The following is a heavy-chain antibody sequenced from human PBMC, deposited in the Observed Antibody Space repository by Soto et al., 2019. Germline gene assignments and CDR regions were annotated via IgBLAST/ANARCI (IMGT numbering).Heavy chain of an antibody. V-gene: IGHV3-23*01. CDR1: GFTFSSYA. D-gene: IGHD2-2*01. CDR2: IDYTGGYS. Sequence: QLLESGGGLVQPGGSLRLSCAASGFTFSSYAMNWVRQAPGKGLEWVSTIDYTGGYSYYADSVKGRFTISRDNSQKTLDLQMNSLRAEDTAIYYCAKVPPRPYCNSVSCPFDYWGQGTLVTVSS. CDR3: AKVPPRPYCNSVSCPFDY. J-gene: IGHJ4*02.